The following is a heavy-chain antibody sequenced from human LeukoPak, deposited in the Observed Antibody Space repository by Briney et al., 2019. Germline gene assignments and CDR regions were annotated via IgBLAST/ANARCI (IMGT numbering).Heavy chain of an antibody. D-gene: IGHD1-26*01. CDR2: IIPIFGTA. CDR3: ARDVPSRNSGNKGLYSY. J-gene: IGHJ4*02. CDR1: GGTFSSYA. V-gene: IGHV1-69*05. Sequence: SVKVSCKASGGTFSSYAISWVRQAPGQGLEWMGRIIPIFGTANYAQKFQGRVTITTDESTSTAYMEPSSLRSEDTAVYYCARDVPSRNSGNKGLYSYWGQGTLVTVSS.